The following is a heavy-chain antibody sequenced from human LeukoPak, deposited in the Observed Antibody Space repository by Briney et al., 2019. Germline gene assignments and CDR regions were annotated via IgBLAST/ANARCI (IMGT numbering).Heavy chain of an antibody. CDR3: AGLRSRAFDI. Sequence: SETLSLTCTVSGGSTISHYWSWLRQPPGKGVEWIAYTYYTGTTNYNPSLKSRVTISIDTSKDQFSLRLSSVTAADTAVYYCAGLRSRAFDIWGPGTMVSVSS. CDR1: GGSTISHY. V-gene: IGHV4-59*08. CDR2: TYYTGTT. J-gene: IGHJ3*02. D-gene: IGHD6-6*01.